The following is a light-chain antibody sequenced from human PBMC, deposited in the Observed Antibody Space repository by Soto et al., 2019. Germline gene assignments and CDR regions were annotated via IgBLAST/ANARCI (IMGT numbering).Light chain of an antibody. CDR1: QSISSW. CDR3: QQYNSYSPLT. V-gene: IGKV1-5*03. CDR2: KAS. Sequence: IQMTQSPSTLPASVGDRVTITCRVSQSISSWLAWYQQKPGKAPKLLIYKASGLESGVPSRFSGSGSGTDFTLTISSLQPDDFATYYCQQYNSYSPLTFGGGTKVDNK. J-gene: IGKJ4*01.